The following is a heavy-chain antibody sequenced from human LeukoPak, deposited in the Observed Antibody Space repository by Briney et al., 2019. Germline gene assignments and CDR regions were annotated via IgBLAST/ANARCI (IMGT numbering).Heavy chain of an antibody. D-gene: IGHD5-18*01. CDR1: AFTFNTYW. Sequence: GGSLRLSCAASAFTFNTYWMHWVRQVPGRGLEWVSAISGSGGSTYYADSVKGRFTISRDNSKNTLYLQMNSLRAEDTAVYHCAKAPYNYERINYYYMDVWGKGTTVTVSS. CDR3: AKAPYNYERINYYYMDV. V-gene: IGHV3-23*01. CDR2: ISGSGGST. J-gene: IGHJ6*03.